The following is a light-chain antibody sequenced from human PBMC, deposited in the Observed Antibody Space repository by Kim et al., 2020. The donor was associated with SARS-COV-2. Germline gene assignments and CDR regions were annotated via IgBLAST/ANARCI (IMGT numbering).Light chain of an antibody. J-gene: IGLJ1*01. CDR1: TSNIGAGYD. CDR2: TNT. V-gene: IGLV1-40*01. CDR3: QSCDSSLTGYV. Sequence: QRVPLPCTGSTSNIGAGYDVHWYQHFPGTAPKLLIYTNTNRPSGVPDRFSGSKSGTSASLVITGLQAEDEAHYYCQSCDSSLTGYVFGPGTKVTVL.